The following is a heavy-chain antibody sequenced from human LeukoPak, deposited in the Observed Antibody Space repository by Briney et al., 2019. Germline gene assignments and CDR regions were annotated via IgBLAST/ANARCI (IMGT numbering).Heavy chain of an antibody. J-gene: IGHJ4*02. Sequence: GGSLRLSCVASGFTFSSYWMSWVRQAPGKGLEWVANIKQDGSEKYYVDSVKGRFTISRDNSKNTVYLQMGNLGPEDMAVYYCARRIDGSVDYWGQGTLVTVSS. CDR2: IKQDGSEK. CDR1: GFTFSSYW. V-gene: IGHV3-7*01. CDR3: ARRIDGSVDY. D-gene: IGHD5-24*01.